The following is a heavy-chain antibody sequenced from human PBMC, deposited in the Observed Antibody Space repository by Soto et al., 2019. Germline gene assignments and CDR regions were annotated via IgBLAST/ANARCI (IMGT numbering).Heavy chain of an antibody. CDR2: INHSGST. Sequence: PEETLSLTCAVYGGSFSGYYWSWIRQPPGKGLEWIGEINHSGSTNYNPSLKSRVTISVDTSKNQFSLKMSSVTAADTAVYYCARIEGTGTTPTTDYWGQGTLVTVSS. V-gene: IGHV4-34*01. CDR1: GGSFSGYY. D-gene: IGHD1-1*01. J-gene: IGHJ4*02. CDR3: ARIEGTGTTPTTDY.